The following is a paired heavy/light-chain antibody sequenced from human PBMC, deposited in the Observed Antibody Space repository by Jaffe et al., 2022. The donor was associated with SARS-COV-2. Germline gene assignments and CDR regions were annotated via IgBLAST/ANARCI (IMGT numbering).Light chain of an antibody. CDR3: ASYAGSNNFMV. Sequence: QSALTQPPSASGSPGQSVTISCTGTSSDVGGYNYVSWYQQHPGKAPKLMISDVNKRPSGVPDRFSGSKSGNTASLTVSGLQAEDEAHYFCASYAGSNNFMVFGGGTKLTVL. CDR2: DVN. CDR1: SSDVGGYNY. V-gene: IGLV2-8*01. J-gene: IGLJ2*01.
Heavy chain of an antibody. Sequence: QVQLVESGGGVVQPGRSLGLSCAASGFTFRSYGMHWVRQAPGKGLEWVAVIWYDGSNKNYGDSVKGRFTMSRDNSRNTLHLQMNNLRVEDTAIYYCARGGVTGAYGMDVWGPGTMVTVSS. J-gene: IGHJ6*02. CDR2: IWYDGSNK. CDR3: ARGGVTGAYGMDV. CDR1: GFTFRSYG. V-gene: IGHV3-33*01. D-gene: IGHD7-27*01.